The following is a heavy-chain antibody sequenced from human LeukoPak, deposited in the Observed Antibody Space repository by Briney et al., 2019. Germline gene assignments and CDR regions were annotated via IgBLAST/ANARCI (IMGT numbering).Heavy chain of an antibody. Sequence: ASVKVSCKASGYTFTSYAMNWVRQAPGQGLEWMGWINTNTGNPTYAQGFTGRFVFSLDTSVSTAYLQISSLKAEDTAVYYCAMEVDTARKYYYYYGMDVWGQGTTVTVFS. CDR2: INTNTGNP. CDR3: AMEVDTARKYYYYYGMDV. CDR1: GYTFTSYA. D-gene: IGHD5-18*01. J-gene: IGHJ6*02. V-gene: IGHV7-4-1*02.